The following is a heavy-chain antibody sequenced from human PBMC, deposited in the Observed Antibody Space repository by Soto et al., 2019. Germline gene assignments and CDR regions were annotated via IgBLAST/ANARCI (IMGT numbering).Heavy chain of an antibody. J-gene: IGHJ5*02. CDR1: GYAFTDYY. D-gene: IGHD3-16*01. CDR2: INANGGAT. V-gene: IGHV1-2*02. CDR3: SRSRSPFTWS. Sequence: QVELVQSGAQVERPGASVKLSCKASGYAFTDYYIHWVRQAPGQGLAWLGWINANGGATNYAEKFQDRLTLTRDTSIDTAFMELTRLTSDDTALYFCSRSRSPFTWSWGQGTRVAVAS.